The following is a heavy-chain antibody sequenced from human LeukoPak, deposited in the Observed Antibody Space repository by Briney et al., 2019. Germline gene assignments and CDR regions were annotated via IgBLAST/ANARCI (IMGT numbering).Heavy chain of an antibody. D-gene: IGHD3-22*01. J-gene: IGHJ3*02. CDR3: AKSPGLLLFDAFDI. Sequence: GGSLRLSCAASGFTFDDYAMHWVRQAPGKGLEWVSGISWNSGSIGYADSVKGRFTISRDNAKNSLYLQMNSLRAEDTALYYCAKSPGLLLFDAFDIWGQGTMVTVSS. V-gene: IGHV3-9*01. CDR1: GFTFDDYA. CDR2: ISWNSGSI.